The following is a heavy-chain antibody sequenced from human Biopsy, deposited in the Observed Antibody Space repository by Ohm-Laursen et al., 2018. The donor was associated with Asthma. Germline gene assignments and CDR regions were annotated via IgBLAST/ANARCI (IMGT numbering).Heavy chain of an antibody. CDR3: ARGVDRVTGLLDHFDS. J-gene: IGHJ4*02. D-gene: IGHD2-21*02. CDR1: GGSINNFY. CDR2: VYYSGST. V-gene: IGHV4-59*01. Sequence: GTLSLTCAVSGGSINNFYWSWIRQPPGKGLESIGHVYYSGSTNYNPSLKSRVTISIDASKNQFSLKLTSVTAADTAVYYCARGVDRVTGLLDHFDSWGQGTLVTVPS.